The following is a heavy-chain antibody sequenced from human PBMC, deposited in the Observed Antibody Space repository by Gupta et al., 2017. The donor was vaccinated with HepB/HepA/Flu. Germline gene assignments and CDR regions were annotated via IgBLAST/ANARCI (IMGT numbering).Heavy chain of an antibody. J-gene: IGHJ4*02. CDR2: IYYSGRT. D-gene: IGHD3-3*02. CDR1: GGSISSSNYF. CDR3: ARRHFWSGYND. Sequence: QVQLQESGPGLVKPSETLSLTCTVSGGSISSSNYFWGWIRQPPGKGLEWIGTIYYSGRTYYNPSLKSRVTIAVDTSKKQFSLKLRSVTAADTAVYYGARRHFWSGYNDWGQGTMVTVSS. V-gene: IGHV4-39*01.